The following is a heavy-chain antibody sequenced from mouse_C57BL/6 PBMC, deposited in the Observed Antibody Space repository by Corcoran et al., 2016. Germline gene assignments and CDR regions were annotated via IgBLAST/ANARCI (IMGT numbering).Heavy chain of an antibody. CDR2: INTYSGVP. V-gene: IGHV9-3*01. J-gene: IGHJ2*01. Sequence: QIQLVQSGPELKKPGETVMISCKASGYTFTAYGMSWVKQAPGKGLKWMGGINTYSGVPTYADDFKGRFAFSLETSASTAYLQINNIKNEDTATYVCAREDSDYWGQGTTLTVSS. CDR1: GYTFTAYG. CDR3: AREDSDY.